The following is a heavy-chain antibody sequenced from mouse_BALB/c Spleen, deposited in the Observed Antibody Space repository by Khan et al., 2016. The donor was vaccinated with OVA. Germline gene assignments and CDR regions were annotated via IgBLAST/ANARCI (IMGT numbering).Heavy chain of an antibody. Sequence: EVELVVPGGDLVKPGGSLKLSCAASGFTFSSYSMSLVRQTPDKRLEWVATISSGGDYTYYPANVYGRFTISRDNAKNTLYLQMSSMKSEDTAMYYCASHLTGSFAYWGQGTLVTVSA. V-gene: IGHV5-6*01. CDR2: ISSGGDYT. CDR1: GFTFSSYS. J-gene: IGHJ3*01. CDR3: ASHLTGSFAY. D-gene: IGHD4-1*01.